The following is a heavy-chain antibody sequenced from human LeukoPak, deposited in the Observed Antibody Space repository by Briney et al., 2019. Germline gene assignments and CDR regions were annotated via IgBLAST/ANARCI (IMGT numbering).Heavy chain of an antibody. J-gene: IGHJ4*02. Sequence: SETLSLTCTVSGGSISSGSYYWSWIRQPAGKGLEWIGRIYTSGSTNYNPSLKSRVTISVDTSKNQFSLKLSSVTAADTAVYYCARVPPPRYSGYIPIDYWGQGTLVTVSS. D-gene: IGHD5-12*01. V-gene: IGHV4-61*02. CDR1: GGSISSGSYY. CDR2: IYTSGST. CDR3: ARVPPPRYSGYIPIDY.